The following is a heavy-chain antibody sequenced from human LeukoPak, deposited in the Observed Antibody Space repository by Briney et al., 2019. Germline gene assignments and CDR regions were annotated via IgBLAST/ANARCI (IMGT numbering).Heavy chain of an antibody. Sequence: GESLQISCKGSGYSFTSYWIGWVRQMPGKGLEWMGIIYPDDSDTRYSPSFQGQVTISADKSISTAYLQWSSLKASDTAMYYCARPQRGGPQPLDAFDIWGQGTMVTVSS. V-gene: IGHV5-51*01. J-gene: IGHJ3*02. CDR1: GYSFTSYW. CDR2: IYPDDSDT. CDR3: ARPQRGGPQPLDAFDI. D-gene: IGHD3-16*01.